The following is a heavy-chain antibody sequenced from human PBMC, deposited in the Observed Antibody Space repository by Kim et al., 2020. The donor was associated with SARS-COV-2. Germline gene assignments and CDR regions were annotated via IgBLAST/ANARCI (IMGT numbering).Heavy chain of an antibody. J-gene: IGHJ6*02. D-gene: IGHD3-22*01. V-gene: IGHV3-33*01. Sequence: GGSLRLSCAASGFTFSSYGMHWVRQAPGKGLEWVAAIRHDGSNKYYADSVKGRFTISRDNSKNTLYLQMNSLRAEDTAVYYCARESGMMVVGTGMDVWGQGTTVTVSS. CDR1: GFTFSSYG. CDR3: ARESGMMVVGTGMDV. CDR2: IRHDGSNK.